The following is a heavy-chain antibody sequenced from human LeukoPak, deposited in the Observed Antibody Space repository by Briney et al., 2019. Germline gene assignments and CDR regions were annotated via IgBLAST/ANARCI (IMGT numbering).Heavy chain of an antibody. CDR1: GGSFSGYY. CDR3: ARIAVGGIFDY. Sequence: SETLSLTCTVYGGSFSGYYWSWIRQPPGKGLEWIGEINHSGSTNYNPSLKSRVTISVDTSKNQFSLKLSSVTAADTAVYYCARIAVGGIFDYWGQGTLVTVSS. CDR2: INHSGST. V-gene: IGHV4-34*01. D-gene: IGHD3-16*01. J-gene: IGHJ4*02.